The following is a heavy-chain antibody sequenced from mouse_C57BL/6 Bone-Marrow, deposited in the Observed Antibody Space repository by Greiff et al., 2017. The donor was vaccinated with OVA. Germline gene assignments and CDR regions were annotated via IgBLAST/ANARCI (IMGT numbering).Heavy chain of an antibody. CDR3: ARGKGLDY. D-gene: IGHD3-3*01. CDR1: GYSITSGYY. J-gene: IGHJ2*01. CDR2: ISYDGSN. V-gene: IGHV3-6*01. Sequence: EVKLMESGPGLVKPSQSLSLTCSVTGYSITSGYYWNWLRQFPGNKLEWMGYISYDGSNNYNPSLKNRISITRDTSKNQFFLKLNSVTTEDTATYYGARGKGLDYWGQGTTLTVSS.